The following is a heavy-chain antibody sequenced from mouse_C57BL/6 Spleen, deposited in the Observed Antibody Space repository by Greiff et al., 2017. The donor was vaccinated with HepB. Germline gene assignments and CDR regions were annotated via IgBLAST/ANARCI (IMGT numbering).Heavy chain of an antibody. J-gene: IGHJ1*03. CDR3: ARKGDGYYGYFDV. CDR2: IWSGGST. Sequence: VKLVESGPGLVQPSQSLSITCTVSGFSLTSYGVHWVRQSPGKGLEWLGVIWSGGSTDYNAAFISRLSISKDNSKSQVFFKMNSLQADDTAIYYCARKGDGYYGYFDVWGTGTTVTVSS. CDR1: GFSLTSYG. V-gene: IGHV2-2*01. D-gene: IGHD2-3*01.